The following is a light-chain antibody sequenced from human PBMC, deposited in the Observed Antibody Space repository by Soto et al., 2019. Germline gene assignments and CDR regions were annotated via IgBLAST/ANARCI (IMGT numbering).Light chain of an antibody. CDR3: QQNGSSPPIT. Sequence: IVLTQSPGTLSLSPGERAALSCRASQSVSSSYLAWYQQKPGQAPRLLIYGASSRATGIPDRFSGSGSGTDFTLTISRLEPEDFAVYYCQQNGSSPPITCGQGTRLEIK. V-gene: IGKV3-20*01. CDR1: QSVSSSY. CDR2: GAS. J-gene: IGKJ5*01.